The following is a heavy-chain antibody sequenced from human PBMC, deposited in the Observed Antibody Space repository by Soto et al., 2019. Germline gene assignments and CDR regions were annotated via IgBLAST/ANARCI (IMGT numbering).Heavy chain of an antibody. V-gene: IGHV3-33*01. CDR1: GFTFSSYG. D-gene: IGHD4-4*01. CDR3: AREGGRVTTRVMDV. Sequence: QVQLVESGGGVVQPGRSLRLSCAASGFTFSSYGMHWVRQAPGKGLEWVAVIWYDGSNKYYADSVKGRFTISRDNSKNTLYLQMNSLRAEDTAVYYCAREGGRVTTRVMDVWGQGTTVTVSS. J-gene: IGHJ6*02. CDR2: IWYDGSNK.